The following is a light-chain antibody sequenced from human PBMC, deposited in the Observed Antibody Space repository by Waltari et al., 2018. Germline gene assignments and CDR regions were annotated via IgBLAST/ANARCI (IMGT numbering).Light chain of an antibody. J-gene: IGLJ2*01. CDR2: QDN. CDR1: QLAGSY. CDR3: AAWDNSTFVL. V-gene: IGLV3-1*01. Sequence: SFELTQTPSESVSPGQTASITCSGDQLAGSYVSWYQHKPGQSPVLLIYQDNMRPSGIPERFSGSNSGNTATLTISGTQAMDEADYYCAAWDNSTFVLFGGGTKVTVL.